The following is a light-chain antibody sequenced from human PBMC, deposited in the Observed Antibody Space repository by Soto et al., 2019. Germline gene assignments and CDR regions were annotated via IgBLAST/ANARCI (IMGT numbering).Light chain of an antibody. J-gene: IGKJ5*01. CDR3: QQYSNWPPIT. CDR2: DTS. Sequence: EMVMTQSPATLSVSPGERATLSCRASQSVSSKLAWYQQKPGQAPRLLIYDTSTRATGIPARFSGSGSGTEFTLTISSLQSEDFAVYYCQQYSNWPPITFGQGTRLG. V-gene: IGKV3-15*01. CDR1: QSVSSK.